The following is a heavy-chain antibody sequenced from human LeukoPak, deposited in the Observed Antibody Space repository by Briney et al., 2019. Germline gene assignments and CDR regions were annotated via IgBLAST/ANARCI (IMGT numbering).Heavy chain of an antibody. CDR2: INPSGGST. D-gene: IGHD6-19*01. Sequence: ASVKVSCKASGYTFTSYYMHWVRQAPGQGLEWMGIINPSGGSTSYAQKFQGRVTMTRDMSTSTVYMELSSLRSEDTAVYYCARALLDSSGWHWFDPWGQGTLVTVSS. V-gene: IGHV1-46*01. CDR1: GYTFTSYY. J-gene: IGHJ5*02. CDR3: ARALLDSSGWHWFDP.